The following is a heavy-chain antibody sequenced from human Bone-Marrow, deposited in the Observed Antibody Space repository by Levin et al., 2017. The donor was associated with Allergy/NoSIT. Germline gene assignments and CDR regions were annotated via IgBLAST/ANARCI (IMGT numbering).Heavy chain of an antibody. CDR3: TTQQIYYYYGMDV. D-gene: IGHD6-13*01. J-gene: IGHJ6*02. V-gene: IGHV3-15*01. Sequence: ETLSLTCAASGFTFSNAWMSWVRQAPGKGLEWVGRIKSKTDGGTTDYAAPVKGRFTISRDDSKNTLYLQMNSLKTEDTAVYYCTTQQIYYYYGMDVWGQGTTVTVSS. CDR1: GFTFSNAW. CDR2: IKSKTDGGTT.